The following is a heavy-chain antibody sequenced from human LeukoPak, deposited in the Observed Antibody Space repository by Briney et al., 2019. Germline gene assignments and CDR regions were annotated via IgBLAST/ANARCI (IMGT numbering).Heavy chain of an antibody. J-gene: IGHJ4*02. Sequence: SVKVSCKASGYTFTSYGISWVRQAPGQGLEWMGWISAHNGNTNYAQKLQGRVTMTTDTSTSTAYMELRSLRSDDTAVYYCARARPYYYDSSGYSDYWGQGTLVTVSS. V-gene: IGHV1-18*01. D-gene: IGHD3-22*01. CDR2: ISAHNGNT. CDR3: ARARPYYYDSSGYSDY. CDR1: GYTFTSYG.